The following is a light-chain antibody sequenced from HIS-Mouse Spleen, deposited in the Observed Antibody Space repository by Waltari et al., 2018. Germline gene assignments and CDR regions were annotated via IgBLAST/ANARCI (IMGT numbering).Light chain of an antibody. J-gene: IGLJ2*01. Sequence: QSALTQPASVSGSPGPSITIPCTGTSSDGGGYNYVSWYQQHPGKAPKLMIYDVSNRPSGVSNRFSGSKSGNTASLTISGLQAEDEADYYCSSYTSSSTLVFGGGTKLTVL. V-gene: IGLV2-14*03. CDR3: SSYTSSSTLV. CDR1: SSDGGGYNY. CDR2: DVS.